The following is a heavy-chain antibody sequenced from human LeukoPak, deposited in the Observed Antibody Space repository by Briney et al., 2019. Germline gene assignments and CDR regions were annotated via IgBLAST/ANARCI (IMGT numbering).Heavy chain of an antibody. V-gene: IGHV1-69*05. CDR2: IIPIFGTA. J-gene: IGHJ4*02. CDR3: ASWMYSSSSLFDY. D-gene: IGHD6-6*01. CDR1: GGTFSSYA. Sequence: GSSVKVSCKASGGTFSSYAISWVRQAPGQGVEWMGGIIPIFGTANYAQKFQGRVTITTDESTSTAYMELSSLRSEDTAVYYCASWMYSSSSLFDYWGQGTLVTVSS.